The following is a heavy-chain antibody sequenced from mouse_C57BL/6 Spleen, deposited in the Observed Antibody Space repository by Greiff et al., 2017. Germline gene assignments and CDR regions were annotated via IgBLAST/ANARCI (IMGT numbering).Heavy chain of an antibody. J-gene: IGHJ3*01. CDR2: ISTYYGDA. D-gene: IGHD1-1*01. CDR1: GYTFPDYA. V-gene: IGHV1-67*01. Sequence: VQLQQSGPELVRPGVSVKISCKGSGYTFPDYAMHWVKQSHAKSLEWIGVISTYYGDASYNQKLKDKATMTVDKSSSTAYMELARLTSEDSAVYYSASYRRFLRGVWFAYWGQGTLVTVSA. CDR3: ASYRRFLRGVWFAY.